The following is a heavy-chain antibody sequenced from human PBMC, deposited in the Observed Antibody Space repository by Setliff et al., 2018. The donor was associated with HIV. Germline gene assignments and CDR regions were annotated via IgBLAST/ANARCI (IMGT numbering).Heavy chain of an antibody. D-gene: IGHD3-10*01. CDR1: GGSFSGYY. Sequence: SETLSLTCAVYGGSFSGYYWSWIRQPPGKGLEWIGEINHSGSTNYNPSLKSRLTISVDTSKNQFSLTLSSVTSADAAVYYCARHLWFYYVAESYGYFDYWGQGSLVTVSS. J-gene: IGHJ4*02. CDR3: ARHLWFYYVAESYGYFDY. CDR2: INHSGST. V-gene: IGHV4-34*09.